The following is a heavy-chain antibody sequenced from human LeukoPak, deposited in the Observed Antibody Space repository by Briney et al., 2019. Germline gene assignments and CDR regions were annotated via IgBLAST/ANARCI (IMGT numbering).Heavy chain of an antibody. J-gene: IGHJ4*02. CDR3: ARDSLNYYFDY. Sequence: SETLSLTCTVSGGSNSSYYWSWIRQPPGKGLEWIGYIYYSGSTNYNPSLKSRVTISVDTSKNQFSLKLSSVTAADTAVYYCARDSLNYYFDYWGQGTLVTVSS. CDR1: GGSNSSYY. V-gene: IGHV4-59*01. D-gene: IGHD2-15*01. CDR2: IYYSGST.